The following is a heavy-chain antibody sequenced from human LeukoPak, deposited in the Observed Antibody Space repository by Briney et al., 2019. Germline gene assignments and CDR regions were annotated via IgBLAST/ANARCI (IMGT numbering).Heavy chain of an antibody. CDR1: GFTFSSYA. CDR2: ISYDGSNK. V-gene: IGHV3-30*04. D-gene: IGHD1-26*01. CDR3: AKDGMVGATLLYYFDY. Sequence: GGSLRLSCAASGFTFSSYAMHWVRQAPGKGLEWVAVISYDGSNKYYADSVKGRFTISRDNSKNTLYLQMNSLRAEDTAVYYCAKDGMVGATLLYYFDYWGQGTQVTVSS. J-gene: IGHJ4*02.